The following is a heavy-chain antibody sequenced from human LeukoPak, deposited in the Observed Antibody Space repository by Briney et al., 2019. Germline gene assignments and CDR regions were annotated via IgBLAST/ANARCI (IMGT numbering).Heavy chain of an antibody. CDR2: IYTSGST. V-gene: IGHV4-4*07. CDR1: GGSISSYY. J-gene: IGHJ4*02. CDR3: ASSPSYDSGSYYKFDS. Sequence: SETLSLTCTVSGGSISSYYWSWIRQPAGKGLEWIGRIYTSGSTKYNPSIKSRVTMSLDTSKNQFSLKLTSVTAADTAVYYCASSPSYDSGSYYKFDSWGQGTLVTVSS. D-gene: IGHD3-10*01.